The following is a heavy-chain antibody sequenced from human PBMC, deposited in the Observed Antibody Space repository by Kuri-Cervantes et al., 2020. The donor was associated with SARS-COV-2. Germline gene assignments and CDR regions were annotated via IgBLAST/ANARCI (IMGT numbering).Heavy chain of an antibody. V-gene: IGHV1-46*01. J-gene: IGHJ4*02. D-gene: IGHD2-2*02. CDR1: GYTFTSYY. Sequence: ASVKVSCKASGYTFTSYYMHWVRQAPGQGLEWMGIINPNGGSTSYAQKFQGRVTMTRDTSISTAYMELSRLRSDDTAVYYCARAFVLGYCSSTSCYTLNFDYWCQGTLVTVSS. CDR3: ARAFVLGYCSSTSCYTLNFDY. CDR2: INPNGGST.